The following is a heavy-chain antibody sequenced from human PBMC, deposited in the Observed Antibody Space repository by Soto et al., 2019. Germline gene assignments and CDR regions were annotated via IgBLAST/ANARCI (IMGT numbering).Heavy chain of an antibody. CDR3: ARGSSIYYDSSGFFFDY. Sequence: TLSLTCTVSGGSISSGDYYWSWIRQPPGKGLEWIGYIYYSGSTYYNPSLKSRVTISVDTSKNQFSLKLSSATAADTAVYYCARGSSIYYDSSGFFFDYWGQGTLVTVSS. V-gene: IGHV4-30-4*01. D-gene: IGHD3-22*01. CDR2: IYYSGST. J-gene: IGHJ4*02. CDR1: GGSISSGDYY.